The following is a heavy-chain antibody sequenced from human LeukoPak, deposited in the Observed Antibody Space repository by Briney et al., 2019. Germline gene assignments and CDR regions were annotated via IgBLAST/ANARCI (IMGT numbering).Heavy chain of an antibody. CDR2: IYHSGST. CDR1: GGSISSYY. CDR3: ARAPTTLTGSLDY. V-gene: IGHV4-38-2*02. D-gene: IGHD1-14*01. Sequence: SETLSLTCTVSGGSISSYYWSWIRQPPGKGLEWIGSIYHSGSTYYNPSLKSRVTISVDTSKNQFSLKLSSVTAADTAVYYCARAPTTLTGSLDYWGQGTLVTVSS. J-gene: IGHJ4*02.